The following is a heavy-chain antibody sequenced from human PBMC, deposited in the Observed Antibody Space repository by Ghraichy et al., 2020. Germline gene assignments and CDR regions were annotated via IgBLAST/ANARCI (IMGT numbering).Heavy chain of an antibody. V-gene: IGHV3-11*01. Sequence: GSLRLSCAASGFSFSDYYMIWIRQAPGKGLEWVSYISSNGHTIHYADSVKGRFTISRDNAKNSLYLQMNSLRAEDTAVYYCARGFPVDPWGQGTLVTVSS. J-gene: IGHJ5*02. CDR1: GFSFSDYY. CDR3: ARGFPVDP. CDR2: ISSNGHTI.